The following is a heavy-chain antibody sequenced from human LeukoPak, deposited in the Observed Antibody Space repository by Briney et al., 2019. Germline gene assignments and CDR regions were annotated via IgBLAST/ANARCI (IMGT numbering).Heavy chain of an antibody. CDR3: ARGGHRQKEF. V-gene: IGHV3-7*01. CDR1: GFTFSSYA. CDR2: IKPDGSDK. D-gene: IGHD3-10*01. J-gene: IGHJ4*02. Sequence: GGSLRLSCAASGFTFSSYAMNWVRQAPGKGLEWVAIIKPDGSDKFHVDSVKGRFTISRDNAKNSLYLQMSNLRAEDTAVYYCARGGHRQKEFWGQGTLVTVSS.